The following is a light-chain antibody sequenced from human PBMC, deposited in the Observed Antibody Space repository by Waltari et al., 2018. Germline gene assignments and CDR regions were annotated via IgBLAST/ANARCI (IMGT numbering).Light chain of an antibody. CDR3: YQRLHWPPWLT. Sequence: EIVLTQSPATLSLSPGERATLSCSASQSVSSYLAWYQQKPGQSPRLLIYDASTRATGHPARFSCRGSWTDFTLTIRSPAPDDLAGYYWYQRLHWPPWLTFGGGTKVEIK. V-gene: IGKV3-11*01. J-gene: IGKJ4*01. CDR1: QSVSSY. CDR2: DAS.